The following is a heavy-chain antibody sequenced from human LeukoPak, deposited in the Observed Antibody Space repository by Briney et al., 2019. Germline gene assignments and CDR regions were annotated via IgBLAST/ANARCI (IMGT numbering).Heavy chain of an antibody. CDR3: AREGYYDSSKTRGAFDI. J-gene: IGHJ3*02. CDR1: GGTFGSYA. Sequence: SVKVSCKASGGTFGSYAISWVRQAPGQGLEWMGGIIPIFGTANYAQKFQGRVTITADESTSTAYMELSSLRSEDTAVYYCAREGYYDSSKTRGAFDIWGQGTMVTVSS. D-gene: IGHD3-22*01. CDR2: IIPIFGTA. V-gene: IGHV1-69*13.